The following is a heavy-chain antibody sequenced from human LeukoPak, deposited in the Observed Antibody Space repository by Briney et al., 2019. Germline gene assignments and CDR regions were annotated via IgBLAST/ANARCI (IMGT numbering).Heavy chain of an antibody. D-gene: IGHD6-13*01. CDR2: ISGDGGST. J-gene: IGHJ4*02. V-gene: IGHV3-43*02. Sequence: GGSLRLSCAASGFTFVDYAMHWVRQAPGKGLEWVSLISGDGGSTYYADSVKGRFTISRDNSKNSLYLQMNSLRTEDTALYYCAGDIAAAGSHFDYWGQGTLVTVSS. CDR1: GFTFVDYA. CDR3: AGDIAAAGSHFDY.